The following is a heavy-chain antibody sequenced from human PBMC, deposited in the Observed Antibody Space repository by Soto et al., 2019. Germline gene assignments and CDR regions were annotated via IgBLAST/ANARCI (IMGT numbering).Heavy chain of an antibody. Sequence: GGSLRLSCAAFGLTFSNYWMSWVRQAPGKGLEWVANIKEDGSDRSYGDSVKGRFTISRDNAKNSLYLQMSSLRDEDTTIYYYVRELVLRLKSAFDMWGQGTLVNVSS. CDR3: VRELVLRLKSAFDM. CDR2: IKEDGSDR. CDR1: GLTFSNYW. V-gene: IGHV3-7*04. D-gene: IGHD1-26*01. J-gene: IGHJ3*02.